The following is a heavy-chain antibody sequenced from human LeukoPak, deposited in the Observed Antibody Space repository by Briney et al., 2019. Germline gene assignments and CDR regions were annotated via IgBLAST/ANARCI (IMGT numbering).Heavy chain of an antibody. D-gene: IGHD6-13*01. V-gene: IGHV3-30-3*01. J-gene: IGHJ4*02. Sequence: GGSLRLSCAPSGFTLSSYAMHWVRQAPGKGLEWVTVISYDGSNKYSADSVKGRFTISRDNSKNTLYLQMNSLRAEDTAVYYCARTPSSNWYYFDYWGQGTLVTVSS. CDR1: GFTLSSYA. CDR2: ISYDGSNK. CDR3: ARTPSSNWYYFDY.